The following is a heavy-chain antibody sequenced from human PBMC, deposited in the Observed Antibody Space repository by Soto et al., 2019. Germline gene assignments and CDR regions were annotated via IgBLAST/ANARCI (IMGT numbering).Heavy chain of an antibody. CDR3: AKRADCSSTSCLYSGYEGHVGGDFDY. D-gene: IGHD2-2*01. CDR1: GFTFSSYA. V-gene: IGHV3-23*01. CDR2: ISGSGGST. J-gene: IGHJ4*02. Sequence: GGSLRLYCAASGFTFSSYAMSWVRQAPGKGLEWVSAISGSGGSTYYADSVKGRFTISRDNSKNTLYLQMNSLRAEDTAVYYCAKRADCSSTSCLYSGYEGHVGGDFDYWGQGTLVTVSS.